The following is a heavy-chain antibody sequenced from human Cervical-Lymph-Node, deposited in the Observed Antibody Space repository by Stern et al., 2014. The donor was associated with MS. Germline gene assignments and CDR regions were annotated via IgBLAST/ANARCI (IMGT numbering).Heavy chain of an antibody. CDR2: ITNVGSN. J-gene: IGHJ4*02. D-gene: IGHD1-1*01. Sequence: EVQLVESGGGVIQPGGSLRLSCTASGFTVSRDYMTWVRQAPGKGLEWVACITNVGSNFYQDSVKGRFTISRDDSKNTVYLHMTSLRAEDTAMYYCARDTSSPERSDWWGQGTLVTVSS. V-gene: IGHV3-53*01. CDR3: ARDTSSPERSDW. CDR1: GFTVSRDY.